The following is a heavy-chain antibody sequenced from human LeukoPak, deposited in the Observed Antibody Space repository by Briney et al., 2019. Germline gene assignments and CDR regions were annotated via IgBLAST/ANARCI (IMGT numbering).Heavy chain of an antibody. J-gene: IGHJ4*02. D-gene: IGHD6-13*01. CDR3: ARESSWYYFDY. Sequence: PGGSLRLSCAASGFTFSSYSMNWVRQAPGKGLEWVSYISSSSSTIYYADSVKGRFTISRDNAKNSLYLQMNSLRAEDTAVYYCARESSWYYFDYWGQGTLVTVSS. CDR1: GFTFSSYS. V-gene: IGHV3-48*04. CDR2: ISSSSSTI.